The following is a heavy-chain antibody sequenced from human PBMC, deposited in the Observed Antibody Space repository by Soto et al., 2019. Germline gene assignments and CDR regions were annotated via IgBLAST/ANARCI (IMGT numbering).Heavy chain of an antibody. V-gene: IGHV3-33*01. CDR1: GFTFSSYG. Sequence: GGSLRLSWAASGFTFSSYGMHWVRHAPGEGLEWVAVIWYDGSNKYYADSVKGRFTISRDNSKNTLYLQMNSLRAEDTAVYYCATGPELGDYYYYYGMDVWGQGTTVTVSS. CDR2: IWYDGSNK. CDR3: ATGPELGDYYYYYGMDV. J-gene: IGHJ6*02. D-gene: IGHD7-27*01.